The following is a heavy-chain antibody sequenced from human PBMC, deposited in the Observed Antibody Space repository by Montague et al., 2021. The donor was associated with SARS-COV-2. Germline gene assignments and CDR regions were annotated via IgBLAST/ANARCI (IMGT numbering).Heavy chain of an antibody. V-gene: IGHV4-39*01. Sequence: EKNNYNPSLKSRVTISVDTSKIPFSLKLSSATAADTAVYYCARPENSSGWFKPDAFDIWGQGTMVTVFS. D-gene: IGHD6-19*01. CDR2: EKN. CDR3: ARPENSSGWFKPDAFDI. J-gene: IGHJ3*02.